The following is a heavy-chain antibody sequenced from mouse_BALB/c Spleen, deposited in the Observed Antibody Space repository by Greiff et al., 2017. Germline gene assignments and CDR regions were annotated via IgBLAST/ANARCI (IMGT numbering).Heavy chain of an antibody. Sequence: VQLQQSGAELMKPGASVKISCKATGYTFSSYWIEWVKQRPGHGLEWIGEILPGSGSTNYNEKFKGKATFTADTSSNTAYMQLSSLTSEDSAVYYCAREEGNPILDYWGQGTTLTVSS. CDR2: ILPGSGST. CDR3: AREEGNPILDY. V-gene: IGHV1-9*01. D-gene: IGHD2-1*01. CDR1: GYTFSSYW. J-gene: IGHJ2*01.